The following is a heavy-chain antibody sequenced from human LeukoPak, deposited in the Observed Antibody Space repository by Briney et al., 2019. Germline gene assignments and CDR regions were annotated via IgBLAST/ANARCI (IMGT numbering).Heavy chain of an antibody. J-gene: IGHJ5*02. CDR2: MNPNSGNT. V-gene: IGHV1-8*01. CDR3: ARGSSGDYSVSGSAWFDP. D-gene: IGHD3-10*01. Sequence: GASVKVSCKASGYTFTNYDINWVRLATGQGLEWMGWMNPNSGNTGYAQKFQGRVTTTRNTSVSTAYMDLSSLRSEDTAVYYCARGSSGDYSVSGSAWFDPWGQGTLVTVSS. CDR1: GYTFTNYD.